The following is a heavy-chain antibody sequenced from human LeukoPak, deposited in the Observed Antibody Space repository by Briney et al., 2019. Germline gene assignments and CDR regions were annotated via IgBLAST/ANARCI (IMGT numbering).Heavy chain of an antibody. Sequence: SVKVSCTASAGTFSSYAISWVRQAPGQGLEWMGRIIPIFGIANYAQKFQGRVTITADKSTSTAYMELSSLRSEDTAVYYCARVNFLSVGESKNGMDVWGQGTTVTVSS. CDR3: ARVNFLSVGESKNGMDV. CDR1: AGTFSSYA. J-gene: IGHJ6*02. D-gene: IGHD3-10*01. V-gene: IGHV1-69*04. CDR2: IIPIFGIA.